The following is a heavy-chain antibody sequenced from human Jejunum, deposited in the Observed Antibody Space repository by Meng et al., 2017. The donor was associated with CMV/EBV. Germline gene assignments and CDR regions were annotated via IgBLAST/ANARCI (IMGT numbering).Heavy chain of an antibody. CDR1: GFTFSSYW. Sequence: SGFTFSSYWMNWVRQAPGKGLEWVANIKQDGSEIYYVDSVKGRFTISRDNAKNTLNLQMNSLRAEDTAVYYCAKPIQGRITIFSDWGQGSLVTVSS. CDR3: AKPIQGRITIFSD. J-gene: IGHJ4*02. CDR2: IKQDGSEI. V-gene: IGHV3-7*01. D-gene: IGHD3-9*01.